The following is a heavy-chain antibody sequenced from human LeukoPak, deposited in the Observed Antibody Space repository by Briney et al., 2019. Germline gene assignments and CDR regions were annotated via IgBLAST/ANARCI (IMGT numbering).Heavy chain of an antibody. CDR1: GFTFSSYA. D-gene: IGHD3-22*01. Sequence: PGGSLRLSCAASGFTFSSYAMSWVRQAPGKGLEWVSAISGSGGSTYYADSVKGRFTISRDNSKNTLYLQMNSLRAEDTAVYYCAKEISTYYYDTSVYAETFDIWGQGTMVTVSS. V-gene: IGHV3-23*01. J-gene: IGHJ3*02. CDR3: AKEISTYYYDTSVYAETFDI. CDR2: ISGSGGST.